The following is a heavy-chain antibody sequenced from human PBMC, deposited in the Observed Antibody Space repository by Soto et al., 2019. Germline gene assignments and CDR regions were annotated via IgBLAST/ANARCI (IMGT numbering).Heavy chain of an antibody. J-gene: IGHJ6*03. CDR3: AREWLRSSNYMDV. Sequence: LVTLCLPWTVADGNSGNYCWRWVLQHPGKGLEWIGYIYYSGSTNYNPSLKSRVTISVDTSKNQFYLKLRSVTAADTAVYYCAREWLRSSNYMDVSGKGTTVTVSS. CDR2: IYYSGST. D-gene: IGHD5-18*01. CDR1: DGNSGNYC. V-gene: IGHV4-59*01.